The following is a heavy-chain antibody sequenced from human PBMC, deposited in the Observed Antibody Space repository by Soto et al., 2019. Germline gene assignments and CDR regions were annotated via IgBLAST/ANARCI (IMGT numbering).Heavy chain of an antibody. CDR3: ARDQYKGGSTVTTSGAFDI. Sequence: SVKVSCKASGGTFSSYAISWVRQAPGQGLEWMGGIIPIFGTANYAQKFQGRVTITADKSTSTAYMELSSLRSEDTAVYYCARDQYKGGSTVTTSGAFDIWGQGTMVTVSS. CDR1: GGTFSSYA. J-gene: IGHJ3*02. V-gene: IGHV1-69*06. CDR2: IIPIFGTA. D-gene: IGHD4-17*01.